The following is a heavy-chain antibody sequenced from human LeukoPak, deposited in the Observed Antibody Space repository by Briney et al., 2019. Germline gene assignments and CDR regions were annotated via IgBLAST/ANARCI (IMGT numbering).Heavy chain of an antibody. D-gene: IGHD5-12*01. CDR3: ARFQEATRKNYFDY. CDR1: GGSISRYY. J-gene: IGHJ4*02. CDR2: ISYSGST. Sequence: PSETLSLTCTVSGGSISRYYWSWIRQPPGKGLEWIGYISYSGSTNYNPSLKSRVTISVDTSKNQFSLRLSPVTAADTAVYYCARFQEATRKNYFDYWGQGTLVTVSS. V-gene: IGHV4-59*01.